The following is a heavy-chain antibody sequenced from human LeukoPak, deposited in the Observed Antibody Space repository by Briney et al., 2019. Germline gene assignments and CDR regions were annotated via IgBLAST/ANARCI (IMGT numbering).Heavy chain of an antibody. Sequence: SETLSLTCTVSGYSISSGYYWGWIRQPPGKGLEWIGSIYHSGSTYYNPSLKSRVTISVDTSKNQFSLKLSSVTAADTAVYYCARLNKPGWFDPWGQGTLVTVSS. CDR1: GYSISSGYY. D-gene: IGHD1-14*01. CDR2: IYHSGST. J-gene: IGHJ5*02. CDR3: ARLNKPGWFDP. V-gene: IGHV4-38-2*02.